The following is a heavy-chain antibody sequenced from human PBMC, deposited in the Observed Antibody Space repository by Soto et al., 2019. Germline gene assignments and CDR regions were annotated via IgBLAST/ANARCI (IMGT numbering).Heavy chain of an antibody. D-gene: IGHD4-17*01. J-gene: IGHJ2*01. CDR1: GYTFTSYA. Sequence: ASVKVSCKASGYTFTSYAMHWVRQAPGQRLEWMGWINAGNGNTKYSQKFQGRVTITRDTSASTAYMELSSLRSEDTAVYYCARDPYGDYVSPYFDLWGRGTLVTVSS. CDR3: ARDPYGDYVSPYFDL. V-gene: IGHV1-3*01. CDR2: INAGNGNT.